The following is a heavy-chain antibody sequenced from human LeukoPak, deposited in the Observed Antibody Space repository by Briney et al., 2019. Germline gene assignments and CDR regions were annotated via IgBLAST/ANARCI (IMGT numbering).Heavy chain of an antibody. Sequence: GGSLRLSCAASGFTFSDYYMSWIRQAPGKGLEWVSAISGNAGSTYYADSVKGRFTISRDNSKNTLYLQMNSLRAEDTAVYYCAKVSTVVPLVSASSFDYWGQGTLVTVSS. CDR2: ISGNAGST. J-gene: IGHJ4*02. D-gene: IGHD4-23*01. CDR3: AKVSTVVPLVSASSFDY. V-gene: IGHV3-23*01. CDR1: GFTFSDYY.